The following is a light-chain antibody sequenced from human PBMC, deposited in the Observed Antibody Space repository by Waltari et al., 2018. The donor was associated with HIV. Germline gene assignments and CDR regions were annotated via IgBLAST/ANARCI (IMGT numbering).Light chain of an antibody. V-gene: IGKV1-39*01. CDR1: QTVNNK. Sequence: DIQMTQSPSSLSASVGDSVTITCRASQTVNNKLNWYQQKPGEAPKVVIYDASTLESGVPSRFRGGGSRTDFTLTITSLQLDDFATYFCLQSFSYPLTFGPGTKVDI. CDR3: LQSFSYPLT. CDR2: DAS. J-gene: IGKJ3*01.